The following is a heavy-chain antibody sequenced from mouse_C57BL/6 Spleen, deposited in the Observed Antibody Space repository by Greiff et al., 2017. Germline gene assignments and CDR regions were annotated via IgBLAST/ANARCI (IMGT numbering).Heavy chain of an antibody. CDR2: IDPSDSYT. J-gene: IGHJ2*01. Sequence: QVQLQQPGAELVRPGTSVKLSCKASGYTFTSYWMHWVKQRPGQGLEWIGVIDPSDSYTNYNQKFKGKATLTVDTSSSTAYMQLSSLTSEDSAVYYCARDSITTVVGSDYWGQGTTLTVSS. CDR3: ARDSITTVVGSDY. CDR1: GYTFTSYW. D-gene: IGHD1-1*01. V-gene: IGHV1-59*01.